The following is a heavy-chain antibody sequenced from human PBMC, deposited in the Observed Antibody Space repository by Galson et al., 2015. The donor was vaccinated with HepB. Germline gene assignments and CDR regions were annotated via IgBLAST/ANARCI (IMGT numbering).Heavy chain of an antibody. CDR2: IIPIFGTA. V-gene: IGHV1-69*13. D-gene: IGHD2-2*01. J-gene: IGHJ6*03. Sequence: SVKVSCKASGGTFSSYAISWVRQAPGQGLEWMGGIIPIFGTANYAQKFQGRVTITADESTSTAYMELSSLRSEDTAVYYCARLSCSSTSCYRHSYYYYYMDVWGKGTTVTVSS. CDR3: ARLSCSSTSCYRHSYYYYYMDV. CDR1: GGTFSSYA.